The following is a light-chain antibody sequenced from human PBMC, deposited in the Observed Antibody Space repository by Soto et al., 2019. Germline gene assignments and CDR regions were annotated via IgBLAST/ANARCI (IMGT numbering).Light chain of an antibody. CDR3: QQYGSSPT. CDR1: QTVSSSY. Sequence: EIVLTQSPGTLSLSPGERATLSCRSRQTVSSSYLAWYQHKPGQAPRLLIYDVSSRATGIPDRFSGSGSGTDFTLTIIRLEPEDFAVYYCQQYGSSPTFGQGNKVEIK. J-gene: IGKJ1*01. CDR2: DVS. V-gene: IGKV3-20*01.